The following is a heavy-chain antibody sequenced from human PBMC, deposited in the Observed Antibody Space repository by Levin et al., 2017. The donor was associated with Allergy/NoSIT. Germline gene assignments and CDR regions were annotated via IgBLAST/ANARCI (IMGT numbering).Heavy chain of an antibody. CDR2: ISYDGSNK. D-gene: IGHD1-26*01. V-gene: IGHV3-30*04. Sequence: GGSLRLSCAASGFTFSSYAMHWVRQAPGKGLEWVAVISYDGSNKYYADSVKGRFTISRDNSKNTLYLQMNSLRAEDTAVYYCARDLRIGWDLDYWGQGTLVTVSS. CDR1: GFTFSSYA. J-gene: IGHJ4*02. CDR3: ARDLRIGWDLDY.